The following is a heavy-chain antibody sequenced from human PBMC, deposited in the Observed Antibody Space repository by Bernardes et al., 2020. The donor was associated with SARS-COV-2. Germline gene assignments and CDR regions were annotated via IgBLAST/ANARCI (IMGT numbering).Heavy chain of an antibody. CDR3: VRGGRGYSYVPSDY. D-gene: IGHD5-18*01. V-gene: IGHV3-74*01. J-gene: IGHJ4*02. Sequence: GGSLRLSCAASGFTFSSYWMHWVRQAPGKRLVWVARINPDGSSTSYADSVQGRFTISRDNAKNTLYLQMNSLRAGDTAVYYCVRGGRGYSYVPSDYWGQGTLVTVSS. CDR2: INPDGSST. CDR1: GFTFSSYW.